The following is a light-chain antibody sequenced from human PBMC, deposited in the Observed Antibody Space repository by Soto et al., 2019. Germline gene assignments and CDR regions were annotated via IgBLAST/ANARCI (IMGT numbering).Light chain of an antibody. J-gene: IGKJ1*01. CDR2: DAS. CDR1: QSVTNY. CDR3: QQYGSPPWT. Sequence: EIVLTQSPATLSLSPGERATLSCRASQSVTNYLAWYQQTPGQAPRIIIYDASNRATGIPARFSGSGAGTEFTLTISSLEPEDFAVYDCQQYGSPPWTFGQGTKVDIK. V-gene: IGKV3-11*01.